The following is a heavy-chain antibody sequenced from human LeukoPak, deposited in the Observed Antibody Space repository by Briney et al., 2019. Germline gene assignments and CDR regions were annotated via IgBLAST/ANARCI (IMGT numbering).Heavy chain of an antibody. Sequence: VASMNVSCKASGGTFSSYGISWVRQAPGQGLEWMGGIIPIFGTANYAQKFQGRVTITADESTSTAYMELSSLRSEDTAVYYCARLDEYSSSSRYYGMDVWGQGTTVTVSS. CDR3: ARLDEYSSSSRYYGMDV. CDR1: GGTFSSYG. V-gene: IGHV1-69*13. D-gene: IGHD6-6*01. J-gene: IGHJ6*02. CDR2: IIPIFGTA.